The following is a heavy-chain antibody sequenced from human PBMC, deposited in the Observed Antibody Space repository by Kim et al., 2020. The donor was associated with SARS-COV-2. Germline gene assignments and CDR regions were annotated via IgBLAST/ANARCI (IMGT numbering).Heavy chain of an antibody. CDR3: ARLGKHEYRSSTSCYAY. J-gene: IGHJ4*02. D-gene: IGHD2-2*01. V-gene: IGHV4-34*01. Sequence: SETLSLTCAVYGGSFSGYYWSWIRQPPGKGLEWIGEINHSGSTNYNPSLKSRVTISVDTSKNQFSLKLSSVTAADTAVYYCARLGKHEYRSSTSCYAYWGQGTLVTVSS. CDR1: GGSFSGYY. CDR2: INHSGST.